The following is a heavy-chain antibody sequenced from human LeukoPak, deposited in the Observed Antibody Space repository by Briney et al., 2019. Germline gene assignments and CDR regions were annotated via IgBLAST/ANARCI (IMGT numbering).Heavy chain of an antibody. V-gene: IGHV1-3*01. Sequence: ASVKVSCKASGYTFSTYTMHWVRQAPGQRLGWMGWINAGNGNTKYSQKSQGRVTITRDTSASTAYMEMSSLRSEDTAVYYCAREIDRDDYNRFFDYWGQGTLVTVSS. D-gene: IGHD5-24*01. CDR2: INAGNGNT. J-gene: IGHJ4*02. CDR1: GYTFSTYT. CDR3: AREIDRDDYNRFFDY.